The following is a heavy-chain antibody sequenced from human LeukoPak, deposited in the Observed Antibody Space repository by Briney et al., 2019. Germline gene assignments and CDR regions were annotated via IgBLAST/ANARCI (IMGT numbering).Heavy chain of an antibody. CDR2: IYTSGSP. V-gene: IGHV4-4*07. CDR3: ARVTEVGVYDSSGYYPRGYWFDP. J-gene: IGHJ5*02. D-gene: IGHD3-22*01. CDR1: GDSISSYY. Sequence: SETLSLTRTVSGDSISSYYWSWIRQPAAKALEWIGRIYTSGSPNYNPSLTSQVNLSLDTSKNQFSQKLSSVTAAHHAVYYLARVTEVGVYDSSGYYPRGYWFDPWGQGPLVTVSS.